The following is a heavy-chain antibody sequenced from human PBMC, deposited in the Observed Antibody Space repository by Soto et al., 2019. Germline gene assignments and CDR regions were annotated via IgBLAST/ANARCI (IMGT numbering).Heavy chain of an antibody. CDR2: ISYDGTNR. Sequence: QVHLVESGGGVVQPGRSLRLSCAASGLTFSNYAMHWVRQAPGKGLEWVAFISYDGTNRCYPDSVKGRFTISRDNSKNTLYLQMNSLRAEDTAVYYCARRPVTYYFDYWGQGTLVTVSS. D-gene: IGHD4-17*01. J-gene: IGHJ4*02. CDR3: ARRPVTYYFDY. CDR1: GLTFSNYA. V-gene: IGHV3-30-3*01.